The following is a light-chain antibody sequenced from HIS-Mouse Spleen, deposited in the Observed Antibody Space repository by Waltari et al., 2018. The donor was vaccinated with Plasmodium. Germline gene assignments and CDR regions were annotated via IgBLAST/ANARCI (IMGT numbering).Light chain of an antibody. CDR3: QQYNNWPFT. V-gene: IGKV3-15*01. J-gene: IGKJ3*01. CDR1: QSVSSN. Sequence: ELVMTQSPAPLSVSPGERATLAGGASQSVSSNLAWYQQKPGQAPRLLIYGASTRATGIPDRFSGSGSGTEFTLTISSLQSEDLAVYYCQQYNNWPFTFGPGTKVDIK. CDR2: GAS.